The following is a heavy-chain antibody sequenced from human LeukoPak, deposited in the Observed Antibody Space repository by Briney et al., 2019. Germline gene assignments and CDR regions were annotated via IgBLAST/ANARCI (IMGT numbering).Heavy chain of an antibody. D-gene: IGHD3-10*01. J-gene: IGHJ4*02. CDR3: ARDATTMVRGVITFDY. CDR1: GFTVSSNY. Sequence: GGSLRLSCAASGFTVSSNYMSWVRQAPGKGLEWVSVIYSGGSTYYADSVKGRFTISRDNSKNTLYLQMNSLRAEDTAVYYCARDATTMVRGVITFDYWGQGTLVTVSS. V-gene: IGHV3-53*01. CDR2: IYSGGST.